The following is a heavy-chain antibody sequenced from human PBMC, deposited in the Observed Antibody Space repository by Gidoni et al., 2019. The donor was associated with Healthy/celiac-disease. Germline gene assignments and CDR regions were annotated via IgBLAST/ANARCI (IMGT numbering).Heavy chain of an antibody. CDR2: IIPLFGTA. CDR1: GGPFSSYA. D-gene: IGHD3-3*01. Sequence: QVQLVQSGAEVKKPGCSVKVSCKASGGPFSSYAIRWVRQAPGQGLEWMGGIIPLFGTANYAQKFQGRVTITADESTSTAYMELSSLRSEDTAVYYCARNPVIRFLEWLSAYYYGMDVWGQGTTVTVSS. CDR3: ARNPVIRFLEWLSAYYYGMDV. J-gene: IGHJ6*02. V-gene: IGHV1-69*01.